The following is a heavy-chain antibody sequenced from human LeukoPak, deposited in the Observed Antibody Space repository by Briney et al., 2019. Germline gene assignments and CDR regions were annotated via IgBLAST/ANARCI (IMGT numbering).Heavy chain of an antibody. D-gene: IGHD6-19*01. CDR3: ARLPAGSNGWPVY. Sequence: GESLKISCKVSGYNFINYWIGWVHQMPGKGLERVGIIYPSNSDTKYSPSFQGQVTISVDKSISTAYLHWSSLKTSGTAMYFCARLPAGSNGWPVYWGQGTLVTVSS. CDR1: GYNFINYW. J-gene: IGHJ4*02. CDR2: IYPSNSDT. V-gene: IGHV5-51*07.